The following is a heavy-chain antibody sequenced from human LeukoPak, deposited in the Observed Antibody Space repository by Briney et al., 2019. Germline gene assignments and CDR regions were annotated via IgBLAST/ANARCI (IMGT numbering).Heavy chain of an antibody. J-gene: IGHJ4*02. V-gene: IGHV3-23*01. CDR2: ISCSGDST. CDR1: GFTFSSYA. CDR3: AKSSNGSSLRITRFDY. D-gene: IGHD6-6*01. Sequence: GGSLRLSCAASGFTFSSYARSWVRQAPGKGLEWFSGISCSGDSTYYADSVKSRFTISRDNSNNTLSLLMESLRAADTAVYYCAKSSNGSSLRITRFDYWGQGTLVTVSS.